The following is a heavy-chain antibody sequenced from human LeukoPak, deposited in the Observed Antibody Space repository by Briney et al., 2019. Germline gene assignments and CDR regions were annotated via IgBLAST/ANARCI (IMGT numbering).Heavy chain of an antibody. CDR2: ISSSSSYI. V-gene: IGHV3-21*01. CDR3: ARNTGTGYFDC. Sequence: KTAGNLRLSCAASGFTFSSYSMNWVRQAPGKGLEWVSSISSSSSYIYYADSVKGPFTISRDNAKNSLYLQMNSLRAEDTAVYYCARNTGTGYFDCWGQGTLVTVSS. J-gene: IGHJ4*02. CDR1: GFTFSSYS. D-gene: IGHD3/OR15-3a*01.